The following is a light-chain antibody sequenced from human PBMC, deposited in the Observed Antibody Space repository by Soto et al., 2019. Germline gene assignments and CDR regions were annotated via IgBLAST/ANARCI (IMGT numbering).Light chain of an antibody. CDR3: CSYAGGRTYV. CDR2: EDA. CDR1: SSDVGSYNL. Sequence: QSVLTQPASVSGSPGQSITISCTGTSSDVGSYNLVSWYQYHPGKAPKLIIYEDAKRPSGVSNRFSGSKSGYTASLTISGLQAEDEADFYSCSYAGGRTYVFGTGTKLTVL. V-gene: IGLV2-23*01. J-gene: IGLJ1*01.